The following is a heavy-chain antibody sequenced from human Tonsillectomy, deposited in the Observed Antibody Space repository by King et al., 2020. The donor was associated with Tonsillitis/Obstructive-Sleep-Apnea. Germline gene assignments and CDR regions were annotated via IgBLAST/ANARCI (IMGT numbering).Heavy chain of an antibody. J-gene: IGHJ6*02. CDR1: GFTFSSYA. CDR3: AKEREDIVVVPAAVYYYGLDV. D-gene: IGHD2-2*01. Sequence: VQLVESGGGLVQRGGSLRLSCAASGFTFSSYAMSWVRQAPGKGLEWVSGISGSGGSTYYADSVKGRFTISRDNSKNTLYLQMNSLRAEDTAVYYCAKEREDIVVVPAAVYYYGLDVWGQGTTVTVSS. CDR2: ISGSGGST. V-gene: IGHV3-23*04.